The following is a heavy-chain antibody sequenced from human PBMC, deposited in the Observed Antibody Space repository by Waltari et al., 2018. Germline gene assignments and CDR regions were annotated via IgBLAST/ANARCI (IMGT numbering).Heavy chain of an antibody. J-gene: IGHJ4*02. D-gene: IGHD2-21*01. CDR1: GFPFSDYC. V-gene: IGHV3-7*01. Sequence: EVQLLESGGGLVQPGGSLRLSCAAFGFPFSDYCMTWVGQAPGKGLEWVANIKKDGGEKYYVDSVKGRFTVSRDNAKNSLYLQMSSLRAEDTAVYYCARDRGYCGGDCYKNLDSWGQGTLVAVSS. CDR2: IKKDGGEK. CDR3: ARDRGYCGGDCYKNLDS.